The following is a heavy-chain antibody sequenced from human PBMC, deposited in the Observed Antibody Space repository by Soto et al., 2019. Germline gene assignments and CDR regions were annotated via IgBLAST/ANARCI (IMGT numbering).Heavy chain of an antibody. J-gene: IGHJ5*02. Sequence: GGSLRLSCVASGFTFSSYAMSWVRQAPGKGLEWVSAISGSGGSTYYADSVKGRFTISRDNSKNTLYLQMNSLRAEDTAVYYCAKSAFANWGLNWFDPWGQGTLVTVSS. CDR3: AKSAFANWGLNWFDP. D-gene: IGHD7-27*01. CDR1: GFTFSSYA. V-gene: IGHV3-23*01. CDR2: ISGSGGST.